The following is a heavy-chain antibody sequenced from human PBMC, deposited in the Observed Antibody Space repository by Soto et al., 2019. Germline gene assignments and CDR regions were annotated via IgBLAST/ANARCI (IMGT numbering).Heavy chain of an antibody. CDR1: GGTFSSYA. D-gene: IGHD3-22*01. Sequence: SVKVSCKASGGTFSSYAISWVRQAPGQGLEWMGGIIPIFGTANYAQKFHGRVTITADKSTSTAYMELSSLRSEDTAVYYCANADLYYYDSSGPNSFDPWGQGTLVTVSS. CDR2: IIPIFGTA. V-gene: IGHV1-69*06. J-gene: IGHJ5*02. CDR3: ANADLYYYDSSGPNSFDP.